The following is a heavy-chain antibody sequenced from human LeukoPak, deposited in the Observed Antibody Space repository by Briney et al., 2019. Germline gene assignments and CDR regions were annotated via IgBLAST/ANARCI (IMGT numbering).Heavy chain of an antibody. CDR3: ARDRRFLEWPLTGY. J-gene: IGHJ4*02. Sequence: PGGSLRLSCAASGFTFSSYWMSWVRQAPGKGLEWVANIKQDGIEKYYVDSVKGRFTISRDNAKNSLYLQMNSLRAEDTAVYYCARDRRFLEWPLTGYWGQGTLVTVSS. CDR2: IKQDGIEK. V-gene: IGHV3-7*01. CDR1: GFTFSSYW. D-gene: IGHD3-3*01.